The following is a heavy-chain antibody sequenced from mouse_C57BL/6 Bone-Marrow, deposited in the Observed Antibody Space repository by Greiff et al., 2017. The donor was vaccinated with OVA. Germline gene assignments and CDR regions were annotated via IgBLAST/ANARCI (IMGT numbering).Heavy chain of an antibody. D-gene: IGHD1-1*01. J-gene: IGHJ4*01. CDR2: IDPSDSYT. Sequence: VQLQQPGAELVMPGASVKLSCKASGYTFTSYWMHWVKQRPGQGLEWIGEIDPSDSYTNYNQKFKGKSTLTVDKSSSTAYMQLSSLTSEDSAVYYCARGGITTVVATDYWGQGTSVTVSS. CDR3: ARGGITTVVATDY. CDR1: GYTFTSYW. V-gene: IGHV1-69*01.